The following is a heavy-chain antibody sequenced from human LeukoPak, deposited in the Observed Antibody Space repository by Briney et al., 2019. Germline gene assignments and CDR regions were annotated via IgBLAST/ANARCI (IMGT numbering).Heavy chain of an antibody. V-gene: IGHV3-7*01. CDR3: ARQDYGYSAF. CDR1: GFTFSSYW. Sequence: GESLRLSCATSGFTFSSYWMSWVRQAPGKGLEWVANIKQDGSEKYFVDSVKGRFTISRDNAKNSLFLHMNSLRAEDTAVYYCARQDYGYSAFWGQGTLVTVSS. J-gene: IGHJ4*02. CDR2: IKQDGSEK. D-gene: IGHD4-17*01.